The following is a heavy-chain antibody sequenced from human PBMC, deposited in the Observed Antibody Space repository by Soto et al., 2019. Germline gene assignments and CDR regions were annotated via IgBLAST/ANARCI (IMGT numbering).Heavy chain of an antibody. J-gene: IGHJ5*02. V-gene: IGHV1-18*01. Sequence: QVQLVQSGAEVKKPGASVKVSCKASGYTFSSYGFSWVRQAPGHGLEWMGWISAYTGNTKYTQRLQGRVTMTTDRSTSTAYMELRSLRSDDRAVYYCARAGAWLGSTIGWYDPWGQGTQVTVSS. CDR2: ISAYTGNT. D-gene: IGHD6-19*01. CDR3: ARAGAWLGSTIGWYDP. CDR1: GYTFSSYG.